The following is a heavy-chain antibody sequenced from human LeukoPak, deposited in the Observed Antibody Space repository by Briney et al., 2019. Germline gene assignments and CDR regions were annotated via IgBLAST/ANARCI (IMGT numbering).Heavy chain of an antibody. V-gene: IGHV3-30*02. CDR1: GFTFSSYG. Sequence: GGSLRLSCAASGFTFSSYGMHWVRQAPGKGLEWVAFIRYDGSNKYYADSVKGRFTISRDNSKNTLYLQMNSLRAEDTAVYYCAKDGEYCSSTSCHSTYYYYYYMDVWGKGTTVTVSS. CDR3: AKDGEYCSSTSCHSTYYYYYYMDV. J-gene: IGHJ6*03. CDR2: IRYDGSNK. D-gene: IGHD2-2*01.